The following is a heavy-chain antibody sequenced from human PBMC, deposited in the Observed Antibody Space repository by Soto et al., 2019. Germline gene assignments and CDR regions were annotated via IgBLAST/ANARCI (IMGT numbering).Heavy chain of an antibody. CDR1: GFTFSSYG. D-gene: IGHD5-18*01. V-gene: IGHV3-30*18. Sequence: QVQLVESGGGVVQPGRSLRLSCAASGFTFSSYGMHWVRQAPGKGLEWVAVISYDGSNKYYADSVKGRFTISRDNSKNTLSLQMNSLRAEDTAVYYCAKGSTAMTYFDYWGQGTLVTVSS. CDR2: ISYDGSNK. CDR3: AKGSTAMTYFDY. J-gene: IGHJ4*02.